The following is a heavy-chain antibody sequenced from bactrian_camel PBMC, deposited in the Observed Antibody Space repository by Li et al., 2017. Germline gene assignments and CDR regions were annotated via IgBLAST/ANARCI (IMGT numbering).Heavy chain of an antibody. CDR3: AAVLSNGGNRCDTVLSEFNY. Sequence: HVQLVESGGGSVQAGGSQRLSCVVSEYTHSTYAMGWFRQAPGKEREGVAGIGSEGSTGYADSVKGRFTISKDNAKNTLYLQMNSLKPEDTAMYYCAAVLSNGGNRCDTVLSEFNYLGQGTQVTVS. J-gene: IGHJ4*01. CDR1: EYTHSTYA. D-gene: IGHD4*01. V-gene: IGHV3S57*01. CDR2: IGSEGST.